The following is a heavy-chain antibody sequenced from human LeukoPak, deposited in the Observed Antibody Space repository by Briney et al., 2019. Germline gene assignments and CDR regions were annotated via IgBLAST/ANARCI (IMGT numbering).Heavy chain of an antibody. CDR3: ARDAGSSGYPYLYDY. V-gene: IGHV4-61*01. Sequence: PSETLSLTCTVSGGSISSSSYYWGWIRQPPGKGLEWIGYIYYSGSTNYNPSLKSRVTISVDTSKNQFSLKLSSVTAADTAVYYCARDAGSSGYPYLYDYWGQGTLVTVSS. CDR2: IYYSGST. D-gene: IGHD3-22*01. CDR1: GGSISSSSYY. J-gene: IGHJ4*02.